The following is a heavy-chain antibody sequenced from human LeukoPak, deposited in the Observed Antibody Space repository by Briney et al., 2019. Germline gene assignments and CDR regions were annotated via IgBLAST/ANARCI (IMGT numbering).Heavy chain of an antibody. D-gene: IGHD3-3*01. J-gene: IGHJ4*02. CDR1: GGSISSYY. CDR3: ARGDFWSGFDY. Sequence: PSDTLSLTCTVSGGSISSYYWSWIRQPPGKGLEWIGCIYYSGSTNYNPSLKSRVTISLDTSKNHFSLKLTSVTAADTAVYYCARGDFWSGFDYWGQGTLVTVSS. V-gene: IGHV4-59*07. CDR2: IYYSGST.